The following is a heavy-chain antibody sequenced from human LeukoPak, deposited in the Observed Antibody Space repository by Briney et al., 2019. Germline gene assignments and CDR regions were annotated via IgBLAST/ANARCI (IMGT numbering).Heavy chain of an antibody. CDR1: GGSISSYY. J-gene: IGHJ6*03. D-gene: IGHD3-10*01. CDR3: ARVGSNRYYYHYYMDV. Sequence: SETLSLTCTVSGGSISSYYWSWIRQPPGKGLEWIGYIYYSGSTNYNPSLKSRVTISVDTSKNQFSLKLSSVTAADTAVYYCARVGSNRYYYHYYMDVWGKGTTVTVSS. CDR2: IYYSGST. V-gene: IGHV4-59*01.